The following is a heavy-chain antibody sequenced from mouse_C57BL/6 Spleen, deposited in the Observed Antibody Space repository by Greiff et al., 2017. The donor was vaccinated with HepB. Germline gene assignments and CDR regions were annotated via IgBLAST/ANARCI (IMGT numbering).Heavy chain of an antibody. CDR3: ARGIYDDDYRYLDV. CDR1: GYSFTGYY. V-gene: IGHV1-42*01. Sequence: EVQLQQSGPELVKPGASVKISCKASGYSFTGYYMNWVKQSPEKSLEWIGEINPSTGGTTYNQKFKAKATLTVDKSSSTAYMQLKSLTSEDSAVYYCARGIYDDDYRYLDVWSKVTAVTVAP. CDR2: INPSTGGT. D-gene: IGHD2-4*01. J-gene: IGHJ1*03.